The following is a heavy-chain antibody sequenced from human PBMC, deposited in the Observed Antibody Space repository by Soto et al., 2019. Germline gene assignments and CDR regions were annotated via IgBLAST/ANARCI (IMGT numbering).Heavy chain of an antibody. J-gene: IGHJ4*02. Sequence: QVQLQEAGPGLVKPSQTLSLTCTVSGGSISSGDYYWSWIRQPPGKGLEWIGYIYYSGSTYYNPSLKSRVTISVDTSKNQFSLKLCSVTDADTALYYCASQDYYDSSGSAYWGQETLVTVSS. CDR2: IYYSGST. CDR1: GGSISSGDYY. D-gene: IGHD3-22*01. CDR3: ASQDYYDSSGSAY. V-gene: IGHV4-30-4*01.